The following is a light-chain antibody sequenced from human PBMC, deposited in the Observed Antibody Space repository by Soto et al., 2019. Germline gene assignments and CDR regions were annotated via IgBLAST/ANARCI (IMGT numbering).Light chain of an antibody. Sequence: EIVLTQSPGTLSQSPAERATLSCMASQSVSNNYLAWYQQKPGQAHRLLIYGASNRATGIPDRFSGSGSGTDFTLTISRLEPEDFAVYYCQQYGSSGTFGQGTKVDIK. CDR2: GAS. V-gene: IGKV3-20*01. J-gene: IGKJ1*01. CDR1: QSVSNNY. CDR3: QQYGSSGT.